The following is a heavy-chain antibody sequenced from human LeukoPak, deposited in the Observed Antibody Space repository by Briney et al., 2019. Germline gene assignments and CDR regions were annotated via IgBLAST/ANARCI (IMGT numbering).Heavy chain of an antibody. D-gene: IGHD2-21*02. CDR3: AKDAHIVVVTALDY. CDR2: IWYDGSNK. J-gene: IGHJ4*02. Sequence: GGSLRLSCAASGFTFSSYGMHWVRQAPGKGLEWVAVIWYDGSNKYYADSVKGRFTISRDNSKNTLYLQINSLRAEDTAVYYCAKDAHIVVVTALDYWGQGTLVTVSS. V-gene: IGHV3-33*06. CDR1: GFTFSSYG.